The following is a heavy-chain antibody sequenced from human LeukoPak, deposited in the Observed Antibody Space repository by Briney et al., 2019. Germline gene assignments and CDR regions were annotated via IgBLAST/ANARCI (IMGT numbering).Heavy chain of an antibody. Sequence: PGGSLRLSCAVSGFTFSSYDMNWVRQAPGKGLEWVSSISSSSNYIHNADSVKGRFTISRDNAKNSLYLQMNSLRAEDTAVYFCARGTLGAWGWWGQGTLVTVSA. CDR2: ISSSSNYI. CDR3: ARGTLGAWGW. J-gene: IGHJ4*02. V-gene: IGHV3-21*01. CDR1: GFTFSSYD. D-gene: IGHD6-19*01.